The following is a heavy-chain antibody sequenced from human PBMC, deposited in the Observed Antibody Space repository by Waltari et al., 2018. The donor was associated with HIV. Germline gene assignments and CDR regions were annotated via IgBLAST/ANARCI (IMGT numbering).Heavy chain of an antibody. CDR1: YYSITSGYY. Sequence: QVQLQESGPGLVKPSETLSLTCSVSYYSITSGYYWGWIRQSPGRGLEWIGSISHSGTTVYSPSLKSRVTLFRDTSKNQFFLKLTSATAEDTAVYYCASTYYDLLEGWYFDFWGQGRLVTVSS. CDR2: ISHSGTT. CDR3: ASTYYDLLEGWYFDF. J-gene: IGHJ4*02. D-gene: IGHD3-3*01. V-gene: IGHV4-38-2*02.